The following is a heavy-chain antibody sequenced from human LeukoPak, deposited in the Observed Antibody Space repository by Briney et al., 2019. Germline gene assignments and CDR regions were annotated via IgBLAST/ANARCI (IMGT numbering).Heavy chain of an antibody. CDR1: GFTFSSYA. Sequence: GGSLRLSCAASGFTFSSYAMTWVRQAPGKGLEWVSAISGSGGHTYYADSVKGRFTISRDNSKNTLYLQMNSLRAEDTAVYYCAKGGLSCSSSSCYSANNWFDPWGQGTLVTVSS. CDR3: AKGGLSCSSSSCYSANNWFDP. D-gene: IGHD2-2*01. V-gene: IGHV3-23*01. J-gene: IGHJ5*02. CDR2: ISGSGGHT.